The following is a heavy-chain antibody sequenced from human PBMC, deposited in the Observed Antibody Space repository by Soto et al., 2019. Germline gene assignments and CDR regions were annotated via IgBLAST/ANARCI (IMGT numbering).Heavy chain of an antibody. CDR2: IYYSGST. CDR3: ARLVWSYGTWFDP. D-gene: IGHD5-18*01. J-gene: IGHJ5*02. Sequence: PSETLSLTCTVSGGSIGSYYWSWIRQPPGKGLEWIGYIYYSGSTNYNPSLKSRVTISVDTSKNQFSLKLSSVTAADTAVYYCARLVWSYGTWFDPWGQGTLVTVSS. CDR1: GGSIGSYY. V-gene: IGHV4-59*08.